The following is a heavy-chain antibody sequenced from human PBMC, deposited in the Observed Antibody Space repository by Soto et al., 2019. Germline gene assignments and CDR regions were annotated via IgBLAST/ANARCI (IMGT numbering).Heavy chain of an antibody. D-gene: IGHD6-13*01. CDR3: ARDGCIASGCGRYG. CDR1: GVTFSSFP. Sequence: GASVKFSCTSSGVTFSSFPISWVRQAPGQGLEWMGGIIPLFDTTNYAQKFQGRVTITADKSTSTTYMELSSLRSEDTAVYYCARDGCIASGCGRYGWGQGTTVTV. J-gene: IGHJ6*02. V-gene: IGHV1-69*06. CDR2: IIPLFDTT.